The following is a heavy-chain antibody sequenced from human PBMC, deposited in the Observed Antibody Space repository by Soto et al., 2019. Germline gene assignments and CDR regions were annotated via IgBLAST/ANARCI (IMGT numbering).Heavy chain of an antibody. D-gene: IGHD3-16*01. CDR1: VYTFTSYA. Sequence: QVQLVQSGAEVKKPGASVKVSCKASVYTFTSYAMHWVRQAPGQRLEWMGWINAGNGNTKYSQKFQGRVTITRDTSASTAYMELSSLRSEDTAVYYCARGYGGPIGWFDPWGQGTLVTVSS. CDR2: INAGNGNT. CDR3: ARGYGGPIGWFDP. J-gene: IGHJ5*02. V-gene: IGHV1-3*01.